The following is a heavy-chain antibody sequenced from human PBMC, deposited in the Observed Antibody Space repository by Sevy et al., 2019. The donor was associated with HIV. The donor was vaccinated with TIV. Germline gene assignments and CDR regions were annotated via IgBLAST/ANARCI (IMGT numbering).Heavy chain of an antibody. CDR3: AGTGHYDFWSGYFDAFDI. V-gene: IGHV3-23*01. D-gene: IGHD3-3*01. Sequence: GGSLRLSCAASGFTFSSYAMSWVRQAPGKGLEWVSAISGSGGSTYFADSGKGRFTISRDNSKNTLYLQMNSLRAEDTAVYYCAGTGHYDFWSGYFDAFDIWGQGTMVTVSS. CDR2: ISGSGGST. J-gene: IGHJ3*02. CDR1: GFTFSSYA.